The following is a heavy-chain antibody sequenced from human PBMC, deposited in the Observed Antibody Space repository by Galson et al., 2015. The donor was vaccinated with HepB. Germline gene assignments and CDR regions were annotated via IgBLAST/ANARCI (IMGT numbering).Heavy chain of an antibody. V-gene: IGHV1-18*01. J-gene: IGHJ4*02. D-gene: IGHD6-19*01. CDR3: ARLNETVAGTSNLDN. CDR1: GYTFINYG. CDR2: ISPYNDNT. Sequence: SVKVSCKASGYTFINYGLSWVRQAPRHGLEWMGWISPYNDNTTFVKKLHGRVTMTTDTSTNTVYMELRSLRSDDTAVYYCARLNETVAGTSNLDNWGQGTLVTVSS.